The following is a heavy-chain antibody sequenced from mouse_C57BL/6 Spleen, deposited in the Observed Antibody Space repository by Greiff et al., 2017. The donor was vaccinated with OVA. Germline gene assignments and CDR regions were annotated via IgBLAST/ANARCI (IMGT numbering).Heavy chain of an antibody. Sequence: EVQLVESGGDLVKPGGSLKLSCAASGFTFSSYGMSWVRQTPDKRLEWVATISSGGSYTYYPDSVKGRFTISRDNAKNTLYLQMSSLKSEDTAMYYCARHEEDYAAMDYWGQGPSVTVSS. CDR2: ISSGGSYT. D-gene: IGHD2-4*01. CDR3: ARHEEDYAAMDY. CDR1: GFTFSSYG. J-gene: IGHJ4*01. V-gene: IGHV5-6*01.